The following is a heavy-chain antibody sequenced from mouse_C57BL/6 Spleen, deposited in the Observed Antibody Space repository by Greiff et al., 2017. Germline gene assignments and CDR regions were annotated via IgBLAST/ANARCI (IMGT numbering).Heavy chain of an antibody. J-gene: IGHJ2*01. CDR3: ARGPIYYGNNYFDY. V-gene: IGHV1-64*01. CDR2: IHPNSGST. D-gene: IGHD2-1*01. CDR1: GYTFTSYW. Sequence: QVQLKQPGAELVKPGASVTLSCKASGYTFTSYWMHWVKQTPGQGLEWIGMIHPNSGSTNYNEKFKSKVTLTVDKSSSTAYMQLSSLTSEDSAVYYCARGPIYYGNNYFDYWGQGTTLTVSS.